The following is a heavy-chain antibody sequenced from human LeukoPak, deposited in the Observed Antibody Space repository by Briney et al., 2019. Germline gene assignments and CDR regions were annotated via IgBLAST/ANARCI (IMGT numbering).Heavy chain of an antibody. D-gene: IGHD3-10*01. CDR1: GFSFRNYG. CDR2: ICNDGSNK. Sequence: GGSLTLSCAASGFSFRNYGMHWVRQAPGKGLEWLALICNDGSNKYYADSVKGRFTTSRDNSKNTLFLQMNSLTTEDTAVYYCARGGSALIRRDGGSDPWGQGTLVTVSS. V-gene: IGHV3-33*01. J-gene: IGHJ5*02. CDR3: ARGGSALIRRDGGSDP.